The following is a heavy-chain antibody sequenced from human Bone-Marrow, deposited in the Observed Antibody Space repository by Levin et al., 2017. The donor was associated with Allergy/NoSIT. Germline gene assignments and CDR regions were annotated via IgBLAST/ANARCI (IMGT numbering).Heavy chain of an antibody. V-gene: IGHV1-69*01. CDR3: ARGVYYYYYMDV. Sequence: KSWGSLRLSCKASGGTFNTTVFSWVRQAPGHGLEWMGGIIPILGTTYYAQNLQGRMTTTADESTGTVYMELSSLTSDDTAVYYCARGVYYYYYMDVWGKGTTVTVSS. J-gene: IGHJ6*03. CDR2: IIPILGTT. CDR1: GGTFNTTV.